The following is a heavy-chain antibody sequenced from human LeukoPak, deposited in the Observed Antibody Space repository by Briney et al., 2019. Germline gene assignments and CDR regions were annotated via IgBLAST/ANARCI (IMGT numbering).Heavy chain of an antibody. CDR1: GGSINSYS. D-gene: IGHD3-10*01. J-gene: IGHJ4*02. CDR3: ARFGITVVRGGKYYFDY. CDR2: IYYSGAT. Sequence: SETLSLTCTVSGGSINSYSWTWIRQPPGKGLEWIGHIYYSGATKYNPSLKSRITISVDTSKNQFSLMLSSVTAADTAVYYCARFGITVVRGGKYYFDYWGQGTLVTVSS. V-gene: IGHV4-59*08.